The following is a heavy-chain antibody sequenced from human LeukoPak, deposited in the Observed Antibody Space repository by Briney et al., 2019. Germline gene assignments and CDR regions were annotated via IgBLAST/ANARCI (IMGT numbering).Heavy chain of an antibody. V-gene: IGHV4-59*08. J-gene: IGHJ4*02. D-gene: IGHD6-19*01. CDR3: AAASSGWYAGDY. CDR1: GGSISSYY. Sequence: SETLSLTCTVSGGSISSYYWSWIRQPPGKGLEWIGYIYYSGSTNYNPSLKSRVTISVDTSKNQFSLKLSSVTAADTAVYYCAAASSGWYAGDYWGQGTLVTVSS. CDR2: IYYSGST.